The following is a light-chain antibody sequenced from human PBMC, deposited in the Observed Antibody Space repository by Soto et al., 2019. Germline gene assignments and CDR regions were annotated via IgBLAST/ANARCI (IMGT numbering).Light chain of an antibody. CDR2: AAS. V-gene: IGKV1-39*01. Sequence: DIQMTQSPSSLSASVGDSVTFTCRTSQTISTYLNWYQKKPGKAPALLIYAASTVLSGVPSRFSGSGSGTNFSLTITSLHPDDFASYYCQQTFSTPHTFCQGTKLEIK. CDR3: QQTFSTPHT. J-gene: IGKJ2*01. CDR1: QTISTY.